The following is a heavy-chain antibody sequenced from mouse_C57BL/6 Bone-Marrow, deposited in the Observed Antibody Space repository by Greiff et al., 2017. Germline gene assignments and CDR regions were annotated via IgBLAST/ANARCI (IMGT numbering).Heavy chain of an antibody. V-gene: IGHV1-50*01. CDR1: GYTFTSYW. Sequence: VQLQQPGAELVKPGASVKLSCKASGYTFTSYWMQWVKQRPGQGLEWIGEIVPSDSYTNYNQKFKGKATLAVDTSSSTAYMQLSSLTSEDSAVYYWARSTGYVDYFDYWGQGTTLTVSS. CDR2: IVPSDSYT. J-gene: IGHJ2*01. CDR3: ARSTGYVDYFDY. D-gene: IGHD3-2*02.